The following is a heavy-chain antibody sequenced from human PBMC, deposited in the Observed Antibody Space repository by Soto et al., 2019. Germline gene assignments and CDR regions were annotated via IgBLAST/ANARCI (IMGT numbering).Heavy chain of an antibody. J-gene: IGHJ4*02. CDR2: IYDRGST. D-gene: IGHD6-19*01. CDR1: GGSISRSSYY. CDR3: ARHGYTSGRTYFDY. Sequence: SETLSLTCTVSGGSISRSSYYWGWIRQPPGKGLEWIGSIYDRGSTYSNPSLKSRLTTSLDTSKNQFSLKLTSVTAADTAVYYCARHGYTSGRTYFDYWGQGTLVTVSS. V-gene: IGHV4-39*01.